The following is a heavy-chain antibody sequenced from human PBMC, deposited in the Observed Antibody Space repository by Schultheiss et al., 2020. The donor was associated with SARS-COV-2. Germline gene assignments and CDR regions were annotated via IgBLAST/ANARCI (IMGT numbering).Heavy chain of an antibody. CDR3: ARQGRILEWLLSDAQPFDY. V-gene: IGHV4-39*01. CDR1: GGSISSSSYY. D-gene: IGHD3-3*01. Sequence: SETLSLTCTVSGGSISSSSYYWGWIRQPPGKGLEWIGEINHSGSTNYNPSLKSRVTISVDTSKNQFSLKLSSVTAADTAVYYCARQGRILEWLLSDAQPFDYWGQGTLVTVSS. CDR2: INHSGST. J-gene: IGHJ4*02.